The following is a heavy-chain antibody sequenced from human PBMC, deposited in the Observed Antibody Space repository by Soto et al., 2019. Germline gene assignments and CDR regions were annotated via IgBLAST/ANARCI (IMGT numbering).Heavy chain of an antibody. J-gene: IGHJ4*02. D-gene: IGHD1-7*01. V-gene: IGHV3-23*01. Sequence: EGSLRLSCSASGLTFISYAISWVRQAPGKGLECVSAISCSGGTTYYADSVKGRFTISRDNSTNTLYLQMNRLRAEDTAVYYCAKDRLGNGTTVFEYWGQGTLVT. CDR1: GLTFISYA. CDR2: ISCSGGTT. CDR3: AKDRLGNGTTVFEY.